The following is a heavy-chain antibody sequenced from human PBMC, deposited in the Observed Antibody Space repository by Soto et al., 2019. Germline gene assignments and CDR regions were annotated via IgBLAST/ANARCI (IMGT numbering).Heavy chain of an antibody. V-gene: IGHV1-69*13. J-gene: IGHJ4*02. CDR2: IIPIFGTA. D-gene: IGHD3-22*01. CDR1: GCTFSSYA. Sequence: ASVKVSCKACGCTFSSYAISWVGQAPGQGLEWMGGIIPIFGTANYAQKFQGRVTITADESTSTAYMELSSLRSEDTAVYYCARTMYYYDSSGYLGYWGQGTLVTVSS. CDR3: ARTMYYYDSSGYLGY.